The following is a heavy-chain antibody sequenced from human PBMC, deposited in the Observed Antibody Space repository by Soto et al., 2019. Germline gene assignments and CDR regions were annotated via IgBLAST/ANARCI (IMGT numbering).Heavy chain of an antibody. J-gene: IGHJ6*02. Sequence: GGSLRLSCAVSGSTFSNDWMHWVRQAPGKGLVWVSHINSDGSSTNYADFMKGRFTIARDNAKNTVYLQMNSLRAEDTAVYYCARDRSYSLDVWGQGTTVTVSS. CDR3: ARDRSYSLDV. CDR2: INSDGSST. V-gene: IGHV3-74*01. CDR1: GSTFSNDW.